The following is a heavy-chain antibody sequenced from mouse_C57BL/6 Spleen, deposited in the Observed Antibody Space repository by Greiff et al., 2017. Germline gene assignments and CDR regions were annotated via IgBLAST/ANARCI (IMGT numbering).Heavy chain of an antibody. Sequence: QVQLKESGPGILQPSQTLSLTCSFSGFSLSTFGMGVGWIRQPSGKGLEWLAHIWWDDDKYYNPALKSRLTISKDTSKNQVFLKIANVDTADTATYYCARIERDYYGSSYYFDYWGQGTTLTVSS. CDR1: GFSLSTFGMG. J-gene: IGHJ2*01. CDR2: IWWDDDK. D-gene: IGHD1-1*01. CDR3: ARIERDYYGSSYYFDY. V-gene: IGHV8-8*01.